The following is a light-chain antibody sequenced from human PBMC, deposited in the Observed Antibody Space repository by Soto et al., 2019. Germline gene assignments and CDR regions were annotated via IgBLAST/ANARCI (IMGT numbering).Light chain of an antibody. J-gene: IGLJ2*01. Sequence: QSALTQPPSASGTPGQRVTISCSGSSSNIGTNTVIWYQQLQGAAPKLLIYSDNQRPSGVPDRFSGSKSGTSASLAISGLQSEDEADYYCAAWDVSLVVFGGGTKLTVL. CDR1: SSNIGTNT. CDR3: AAWDVSLVV. V-gene: IGLV1-44*01. CDR2: SDN.